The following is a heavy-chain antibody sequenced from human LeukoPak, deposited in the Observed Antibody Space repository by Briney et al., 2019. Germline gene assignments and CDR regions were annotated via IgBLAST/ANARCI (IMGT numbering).Heavy chain of an antibody. CDR1: GFTFSSYA. CDR3: ARSLIADGAFDI. V-gene: IGHV3-21*01. Sequence: GGSLRLSCAASGFTFSSYARSGVGQAPGKGREWVSEISSSGSYIDYADSVKGRFTISRDNAKNSLFLQMNSLRAEDTAVYYCARSLIADGAFDIWGQGTMVTVSS. D-gene: IGHD2-21*01. J-gene: IGHJ3*02. CDR2: ISSSGSYI.